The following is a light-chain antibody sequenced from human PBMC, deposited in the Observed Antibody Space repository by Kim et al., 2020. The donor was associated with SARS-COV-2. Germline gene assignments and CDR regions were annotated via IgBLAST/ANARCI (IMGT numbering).Light chain of an antibody. Sequence: EIVLTQSPGTLSLSPGERATLSCRASQSVSSDFLAWYQQKPGQAPRLVVYGTSSRATDIPDRFSGSGSGTDFTLTISSLEPEDFALYYCQQRSWPPAFTFGPGTKVDIK. J-gene: IGKJ3*01. CDR1: QSVSSDF. V-gene: IGKV3D-20*02. CDR3: QQRSWPPAFT. CDR2: GTS.